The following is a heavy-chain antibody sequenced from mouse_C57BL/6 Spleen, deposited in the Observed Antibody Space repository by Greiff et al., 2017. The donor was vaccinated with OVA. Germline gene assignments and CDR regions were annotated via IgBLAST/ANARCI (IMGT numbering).Heavy chain of an antibody. CDR2: ISYDGSN. V-gene: IGHV3-6*01. D-gene: IGHD3-2*02. CDR3: ARYSSGGDYFDY. CDR1: GYSITSGYY. Sequence: EVKLQESGPGLVKPSQSLSLTCSVTGYSITSGYYWNWIRQFPGNKLEWMGYISYDGSNNYNPSLKNRISITRDTSKNQFFLKLNSVTTEDTATYYCARYSSGGDYFDYWGQGTTLTVSS. J-gene: IGHJ2*01.